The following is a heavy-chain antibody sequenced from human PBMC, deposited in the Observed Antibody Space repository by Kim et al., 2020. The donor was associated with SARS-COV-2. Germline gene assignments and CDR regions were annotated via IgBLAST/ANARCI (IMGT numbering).Heavy chain of an antibody. CDR2: ISAYNGNT. J-gene: IGHJ6*02. CDR3: AREDHPIGSGSIYGMDV. V-gene: IGHV1-18*01. CDR1: GYTFTSHG. D-gene: IGHD3-10*01. Sequence: ASVKVSCKASGYTFTSHGISWVRQAPGQGLEWMGWISAYNGNTNYAQKLQGRVTMTTDTSTSTAYMELRSLRSDDTAVYYCAREDHPIGSGSIYGMDVWGQGTTVTVSS.